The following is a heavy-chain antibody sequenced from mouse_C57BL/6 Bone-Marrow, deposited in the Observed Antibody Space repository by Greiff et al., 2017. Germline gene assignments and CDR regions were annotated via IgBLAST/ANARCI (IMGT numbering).Heavy chain of an antibody. V-gene: IGHV1-15*01. CDR1: GYTFTDYE. CDR3: TRLGYYGFDY. J-gene: IGHJ2*01. CDR2: IDPETGGT. Sequence: QVQLQQSGAELVRPGASVTLSCKASGYTFTDYEMHWVKQTPVHGLEWIGAIDPETGGTAYNQKFKGKDILTADKSSSTAYMELRSLTSEDSAVYYCTRLGYYGFDYWGQGTTLTVSS. D-gene: IGHD1-1*01.